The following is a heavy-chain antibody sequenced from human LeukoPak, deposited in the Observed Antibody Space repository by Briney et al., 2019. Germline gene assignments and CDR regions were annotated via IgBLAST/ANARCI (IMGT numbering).Heavy chain of an antibody. CDR1: GFTFSSYW. V-gene: IGHV3-7*04. CDR3: ARALRLGTPRAFDI. CDR2: IHEDGSDK. J-gene: IGHJ3*02. D-gene: IGHD1-14*01. Sequence: GGSLRLSCVVSGFTFSSYWMNWVRQAPGKGLEWVANIHEDGSDKYYVDSVKGRFTISRDNAKNSLYLQMNSLRAEDTALYYCARALRLGTPRAFDIWGRGTMVTVSS.